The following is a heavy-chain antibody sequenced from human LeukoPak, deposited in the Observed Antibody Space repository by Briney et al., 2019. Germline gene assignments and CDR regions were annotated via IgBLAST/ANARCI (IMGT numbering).Heavy chain of an antibody. CDR2: IYYSGST. V-gene: IGHV4-59*08. J-gene: IGHJ3*02. CDR1: GGSISSYY. CDR3: ARHLSSRFMAFDI. Sequence: SETLSLTCTVSGGSISSYYWSWIRQPPGKGLEWIGYIYYSGSTNYNPSLKSRVTISVDTSKNQFSLKLSSVTAADTAAYYCARHLSSRFMAFDIWGQGTMVTVSS. D-gene: IGHD3-16*01.